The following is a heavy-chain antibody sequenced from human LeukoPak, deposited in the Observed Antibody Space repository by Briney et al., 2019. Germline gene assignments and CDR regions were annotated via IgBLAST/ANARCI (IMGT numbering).Heavy chain of an antibody. CDR2: ISGSGGST. Sequence: GGSLRLSCAASGFTVSSNYMSWVRQAPGKGLEWVSAISGSGGSTYYADSVKGRFTISRDNAKNSLYLQMNSLRAEDTAVYYCARGNCSSASCYTDFDYWGQGTLVTVSS. D-gene: IGHD2-2*02. CDR3: ARGNCSSASCYTDFDY. J-gene: IGHJ4*02. V-gene: IGHV3-23*01. CDR1: GFTVSSNY.